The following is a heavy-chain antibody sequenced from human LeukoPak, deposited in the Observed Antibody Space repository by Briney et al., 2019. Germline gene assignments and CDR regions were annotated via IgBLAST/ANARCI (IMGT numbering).Heavy chain of an antibody. Sequence: GGSLRLSCAASGFTFSSYWMNWVRQAPGKGLEWVANIKRDGSEKYYVDSVKGRFTISRDNAKNSLDLQMNSLRVEDAAVYYCARLGPASSGWPESFDYWGQGTLVTVSS. J-gene: IGHJ4*02. V-gene: IGHV3-7*03. CDR1: GFTFSSYW. CDR2: IKRDGSEK. D-gene: IGHD6-19*01. CDR3: ARLGPASSGWPESFDY.